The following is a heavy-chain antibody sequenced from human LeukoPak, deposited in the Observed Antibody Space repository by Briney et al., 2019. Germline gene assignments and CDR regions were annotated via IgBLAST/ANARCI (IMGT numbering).Heavy chain of an antibody. Sequence: PSETLSLTCVVSGGSVSGYYWGWIRQPPGRGLEWIGYVYYSGSTNYNPSFKSRITISVGTSRNQSSLQLSSVTAADTAVYYCARIHRYCSGGACYVLDNWGQGTLVAVSS. CDR2: VYYSGST. D-gene: IGHD2-15*01. CDR3: ARIHRYCSGGACYVLDN. CDR1: GGSVSGYY. J-gene: IGHJ4*02. V-gene: IGHV4-59*02.